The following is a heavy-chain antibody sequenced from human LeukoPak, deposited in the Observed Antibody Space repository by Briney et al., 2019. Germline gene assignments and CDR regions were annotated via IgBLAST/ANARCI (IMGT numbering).Heavy chain of an antibody. CDR1: GGSISSGDYY. J-gene: IGHJ4*02. CDR3: ARSHDDFGPLGR. CDR2: IHDSGSI. D-gene: IGHD1-26*01. Sequence: SETLSLTCTVSGGSISSGDYYWSWIRQPPGKGLEWIGCIHDSGSINYNPSLKSRLTISVDTSKNQFSLKLSSVTAADTAVYYCARSHDDFGPLGRWGQGTLVTVSS. V-gene: IGHV4-61*08.